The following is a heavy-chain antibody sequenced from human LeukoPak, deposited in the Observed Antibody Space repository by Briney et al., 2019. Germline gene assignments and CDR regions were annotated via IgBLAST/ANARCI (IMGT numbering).Heavy chain of an antibody. Sequence: PSETLSLTCAVYGGSFSGYYWSWIRQPPGKGLEWIGEINHSGSTNYNPSLKSRVTISVDTSKNQFSLKLSSVTAADTAVYYCARGRRGRASRTYFGYWGQGTLVTVSS. D-gene: IGHD1-14*01. V-gene: IGHV4-34*01. CDR1: GGSFSGYY. J-gene: IGHJ4*02. CDR2: INHSGST. CDR3: ARGRRGRASRTYFGY.